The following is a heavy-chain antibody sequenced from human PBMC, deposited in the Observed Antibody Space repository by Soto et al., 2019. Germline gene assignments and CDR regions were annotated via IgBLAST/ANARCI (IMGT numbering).Heavy chain of an antibody. CDR2: ISAYNGNT. J-gene: IGHJ4*02. CDR1: AYTFTSYG. Sequence: ASVKVSCKASAYTFTSYGISWVRQAPGQGLEWMGWISAYNGNTNYAQKLQGRVTMTTDTSTSTAYMELRSLRSDDTAVYSCARYGLDGDREDYWGQGTLVTVSS. V-gene: IGHV1-18*01. CDR3: ARYGLDGDREDY. D-gene: IGHD3-10*01.